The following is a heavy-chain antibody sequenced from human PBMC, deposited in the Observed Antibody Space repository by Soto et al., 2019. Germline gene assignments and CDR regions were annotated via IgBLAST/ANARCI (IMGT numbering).Heavy chain of an antibody. Sequence: GGSLRLSCAASGFTFSSYAMSWVRQAPGKGLEWVSAISGSGGSTYYADSVKGRFTISRDNSKNTLYLQMNSLRAEDTAVYYCAREIQIRFLEWLLPDYWGQGTLVTVSS. J-gene: IGHJ4*02. CDR1: GFTFSSYA. V-gene: IGHV3-23*01. CDR3: AREIQIRFLEWLLPDY. CDR2: ISGSGGST. D-gene: IGHD3-3*01.